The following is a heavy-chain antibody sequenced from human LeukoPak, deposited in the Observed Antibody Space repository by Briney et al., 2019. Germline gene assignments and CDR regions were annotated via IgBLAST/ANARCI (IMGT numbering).Heavy chain of an antibody. J-gene: IGHJ4*02. CDR2: ISYDGSNK. D-gene: IGHD2-15*01. Sequence: TGGSLRLSCAASGFTFSSYAMHWARQAPGKGLEWVAVISYDGSNKYYADSVKGRFTISRDNSKNTLYLQMNSLRAEDTAVYYCARDLDVVVAATPEGSGFDYWGQGTLVTVSS. CDR3: ARDLDVVVAATPEGSGFDY. CDR1: GFTFSSYA. V-gene: IGHV3-30*04.